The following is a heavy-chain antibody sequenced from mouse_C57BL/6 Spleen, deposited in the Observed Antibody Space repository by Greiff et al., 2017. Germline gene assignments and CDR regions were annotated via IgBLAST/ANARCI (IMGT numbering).Heavy chain of an antibody. J-gene: IGHJ4*01. V-gene: IGHV8-12*01. CDR1: GFSLSTSGMG. Sequence: QVTLKESGPGILQSSQTLSLTCSFSGFSLSTSGMGVSWIRQPSGKGLEWLAHIYWADDKRYNPSLKSRLTISKDTSRNQVFLKITSVDTADTATYYCARRGPDYYGSSYGAMDYWGQGTSVTVSS. CDR2: IYWADDK. D-gene: IGHD1-1*01. CDR3: ARRGPDYYGSSYGAMDY.